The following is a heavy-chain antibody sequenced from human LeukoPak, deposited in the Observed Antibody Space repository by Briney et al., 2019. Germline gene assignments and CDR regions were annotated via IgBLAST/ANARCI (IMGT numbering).Heavy chain of an antibody. CDR1: GCTFTAYY. J-gene: IGHJ4*02. Sequence: ASVKVSCKASGCTFTAYYMHWVRQAPGQGLEWMGWIDTNTGGTKYAQKFQGRVTITRDTSIGTAYMELSSLISDDTAVYYCASEAFCAGGSCYLHRVASWGPGTLVTVSS. V-gene: IGHV1-2*02. D-gene: IGHD2-15*01. CDR2: IDTNTGGT. CDR3: ASEAFCAGGSCYLHRVAS.